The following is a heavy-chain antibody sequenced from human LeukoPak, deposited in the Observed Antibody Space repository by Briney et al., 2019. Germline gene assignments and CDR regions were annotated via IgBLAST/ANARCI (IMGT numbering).Heavy chain of an antibody. Sequence: SETLSLTCAVYGGSFSGYYWSWIRQPQGKGLEWIGEINHSGSTNYNPSLKSRVTISVDTSKNQFSLKLSSVTAADTAVYYCARKRLADFWSGYLPPEFDYWGQGTLVTVSS. V-gene: IGHV4-34*01. J-gene: IGHJ4*02. D-gene: IGHD3-3*01. CDR2: INHSGST. CDR1: GGSFSGYY. CDR3: ARKRLADFWSGYLPPEFDY.